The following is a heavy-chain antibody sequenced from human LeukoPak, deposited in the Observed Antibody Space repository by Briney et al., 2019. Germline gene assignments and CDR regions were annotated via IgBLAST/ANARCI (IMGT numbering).Heavy chain of an antibody. D-gene: IGHD3-3*01. J-gene: IGHJ6*03. Sequence: PGGSLRLSCAASGFTFSNSSMNWVRQAPGKGLEWVSSISSSSSYIYYADSVKGRFTISRDNAKNSLYLQMNSLRAEDTAVYYCATWYDFWSGYYKYHYYYMDVWGKGTTVTVSS. CDR3: ATWYDFWSGYYKYHYYYMDV. CDR2: ISSSSSYI. CDR1: GFTFSNSS. V-gene: IGHV3-21*01.